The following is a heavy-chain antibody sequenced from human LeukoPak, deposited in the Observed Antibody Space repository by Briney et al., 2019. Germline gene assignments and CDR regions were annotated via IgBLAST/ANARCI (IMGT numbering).Heavy chain of an antibody. V-gene: IGHV3-23*01. J-gene: IGHJ4*02. CDR2: ISGSGGST. CDR3: AKDGSDSYCSSTSCYGPLPVY. D-gene: IGHD2-2*01. Sequence: PGGSLRLSCAASGFTFSSYAMSWVRQAPGKGLEWVSAISGSGGSTYYADSVKGRFTISRDNSKNTLYLQMNSLRAEDTAVYYCAKDGSDSYCSSTSCYGPLPVYWGQGTLVTVSS. CDR1: GFTFSSYA.